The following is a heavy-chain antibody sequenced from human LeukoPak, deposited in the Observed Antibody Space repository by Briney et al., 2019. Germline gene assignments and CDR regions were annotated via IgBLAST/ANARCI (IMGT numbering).Heavy chain of an antibody. CDR1: GYTFTSYG. D-gene: IGHD6-13*01. Sequence: ASVKVSCKASGYTFTSYGISWVRQAPGQGLEWMGWISAYNGNTDYAQKLQGRVTMTTDTSTSTAYMELRSLRSDDTAVYYCARDKDGGYSSSWYGFDPWGQGTLVTVSS. CDR2: ISAYNGNT. CDR3: ARDKDGGYSSSWYGFDP. V-gene: IGHV1-18*01. J-gene: IGHJ5*02.